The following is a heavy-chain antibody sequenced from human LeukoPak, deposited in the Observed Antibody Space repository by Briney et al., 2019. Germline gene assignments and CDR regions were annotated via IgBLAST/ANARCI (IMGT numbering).Heavy chain of an antibody. CDR2: IYPGDSDT. CDR3: ARLLGSTKYYYNYGMDV. D-gene: IGHD1-26*01. CDR1: GYSFTNYW. J-gene: IGHJ6*02. Sequence: GESLKISCKGSGYSFTNYWIGWARQMPGKGLEWRGIIYPGDSDTRYSPSFQGQVTISADKSISTAYLQWSSLKASDTATYYCARLLGSTKYYYNYGMDVWGQGTTVTVSS. V-gene: IGHV5-51*01.